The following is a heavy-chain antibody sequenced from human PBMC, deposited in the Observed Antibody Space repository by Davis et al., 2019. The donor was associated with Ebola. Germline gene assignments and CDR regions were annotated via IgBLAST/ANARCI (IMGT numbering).Heavy chain of an antibody. D-gene: IGHD7-27*01. V-gene: IGHV1-46*01. CDR3: ARGDTGGQYDPDAFEI. CDR1: GYTFTTYF. J-gene: IGHJ3*02. Sequence: ASVKVSCKASGYTFTTYFMHWVRQAPGQGLEWMGIIYPSGGNLRYTQRLQDRLTMTSDTSTRTVYMELSNLRSEDTAVYYCARGDTGGQYDPDAFEIWGQGTMATVSS. CDR2: IYPSGGNL.